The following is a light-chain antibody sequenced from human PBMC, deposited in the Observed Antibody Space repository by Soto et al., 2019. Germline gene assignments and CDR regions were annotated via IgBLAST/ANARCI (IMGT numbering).Light chain of an antibody. CDR1: QGITSY. CDR2: GAS. Sequence: IQLTQSPSSLSASVGDSVTITCRASQGITSYLAWYQQKPGKAPNLLIYGASTLQSGVPSRFSGSGSGTDFTLTISSLQAEDFATYYCQQLYNYPRTFGQGTRLEIK. V-gene: IGKV1-9*01. J-gene: IGKJ5*01. CDR3: QQLYNYPRT.